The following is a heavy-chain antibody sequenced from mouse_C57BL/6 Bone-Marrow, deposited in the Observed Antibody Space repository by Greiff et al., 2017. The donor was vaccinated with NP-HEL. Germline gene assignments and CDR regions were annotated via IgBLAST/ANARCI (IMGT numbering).Heavy chain of an antibody. Sequence: EVQLQQSGPVLVKPGASVKMSCKASGYTFTDYYMNWVKQSHGKSLEWIGVINPYNGGTSYNQKFKGKATLTVDKSSSTAYMELNSLTSENSAVYYCARREGYGLDYWGQGTTLTVSS. V-gene: IGHV1-19*01. CDR2: INPYNGGT. CDR3: ARREGYGLDY. CDR1: GYTFTDYY. D-gene: IGHD2-2*01. J-gene: IGHJ2*01.